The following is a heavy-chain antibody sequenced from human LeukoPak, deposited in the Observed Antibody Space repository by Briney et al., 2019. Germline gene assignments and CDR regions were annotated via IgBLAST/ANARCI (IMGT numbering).Heavy chain of an antibody. CDR2: INSDGSVT. CDR3: ARDRSGSLDY. D-gene: IGHD3-10*01. V-gene: IGHV3-74*01. CDR1: GFTFSSFW. Sequence: GGSLRLSCAASGFTFSSFWMHWVRHPPGKGLVWVSRINSDGSVTNYADSVKGRFTISRDNAKNTLYLQMNSLRAEDAAEYYCARDRSGSLDYWGRGTLVTVSS. J-gene: IGHJ4*02.